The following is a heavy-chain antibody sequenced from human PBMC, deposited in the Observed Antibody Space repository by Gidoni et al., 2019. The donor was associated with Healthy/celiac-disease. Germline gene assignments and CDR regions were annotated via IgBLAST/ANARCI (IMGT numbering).Heavy chain of an antibody. J-gene: IGHJ4*02. D-gene: IGHD3-22*01. CDR2: IYYSGST. CDR1: GGSISRYY. Sequence: QVQLQESGPGLVKPSETLSLTCTVSGGSISRYYWSWIRQPPGKGLEWIGYIYYSGSTNYNPSLKSRVTISVDTSKNQFSLKLSSVTAADTAVYYCARAYYDSSGYYFDYWGQGTLVTVSS. CDR3: ARAYYDSSGYYFDY. V-gene: IGHV4-59*12.